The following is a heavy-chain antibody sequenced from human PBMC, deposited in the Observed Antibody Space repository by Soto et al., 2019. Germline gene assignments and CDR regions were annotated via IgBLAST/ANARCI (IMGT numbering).Heavy chain of an antibody. V-gene: IGHV3-30-3*01. Sequence: QVQLVESGGGVVQPGRSLRLSCAASGFTFSSYAMHWVRQAPGKGLEWVAVISYDGSNKYYADSVKGRFTISRDNSKNTLYLQMNSLRAEDTAVYYGASRSGLLWFGELLTPLDYWGQGTLVTVSS. CDR3: ASRSGLLWFGELLTPLDY. D-gene: IGHD3-10*01. CDR2: ISYDGSNK. CDR1: GFTFSSYA. J-gene: IGHJ4*02.